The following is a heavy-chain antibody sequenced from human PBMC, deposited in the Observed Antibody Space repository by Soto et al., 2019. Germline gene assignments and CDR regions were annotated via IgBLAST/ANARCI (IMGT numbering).Heavy chain of an antibody. CDR1: GGSISNYY. Sequence: PSETLSLTGNVSGGSISNYYWNWIRRPPGKGLEWIGYIYYRGSTKYNPSLKSRGTISADKSRNQFSLKLTSVTAADTAVYYCAREVASPGAWYFDLWGRGTLVTVS. J-gene: IGHJ2*01. V-gene: IGHV4-59*01. D-gene: IGHD5-12*01. CDR3: AREVASPGAWYFDL. CDR2: IYYRGST.